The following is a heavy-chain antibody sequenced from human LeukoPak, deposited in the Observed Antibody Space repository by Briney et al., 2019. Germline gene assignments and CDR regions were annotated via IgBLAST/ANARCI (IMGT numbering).Heavy chain of an antibody. V-gene: IGHV4-39*01. Sequence: SETLSLTCTASGGSISSSNYYWGWIRQPPGKGLEWIGSIFSSGITYYNPSLKSRVTISVDTSKNQFSLKLSSVTAADTAVYYCARYNYGDYVPLDHWGQGTLVTVSS. J-gene: IGHJ4*02. CDR2: IFSSGIT. CDR3: ARYNYGDYVPLDH. D-gene: IGHD4-17*01. CDR1: GGSISSSNYY.